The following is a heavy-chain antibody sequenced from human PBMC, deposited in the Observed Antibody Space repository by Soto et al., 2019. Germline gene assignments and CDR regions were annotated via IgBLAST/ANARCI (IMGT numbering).Heavy chain of an antibody. V-gene: IGHV3-30-3*01. CDR2: ISYDGSNK. D-gene: IGHD3-22*01. CDR3: ARDWTSPNYDSSGYSTPPLY. CDR1: GFTFSSYA. Sequence: PGGSLRLSCAASGFTFSSYAMHWVRQTPGKGLEWVAVISYDGSNKYYADSVKGRFTISRDNSKNTLYLQMNSLRAEDTAVYYCARDWTSPNYDSSGYSTPPLYWGQGTLVTVSS. J-gene: IGHJ4*02.